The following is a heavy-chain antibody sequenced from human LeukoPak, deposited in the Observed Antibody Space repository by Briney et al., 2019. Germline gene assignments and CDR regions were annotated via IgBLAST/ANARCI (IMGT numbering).Heavy chain of an antibody. D-gene: IGHD3-10*01. J-gene: IGHJ5*02. Sequence: SETLSLTCAVYGGSFSGYYWSWIRQPPGKGLEWIGEINHSGSTNYNPSLKSRVTISVDKSKNQFSLKLSSVTAADTAVYYCARAKNYYGSGSYRNWFDPWGQGTLVTVSS. V-gene: IGHV4-34*01. CDR3: ARAKNYYGSGSYRNWFDP. CDR1: GGSFSGYY. CDR2: INHSGST.